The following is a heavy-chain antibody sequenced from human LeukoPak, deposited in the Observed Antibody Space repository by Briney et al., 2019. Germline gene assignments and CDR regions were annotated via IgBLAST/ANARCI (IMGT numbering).Heavy chain of an antibody. CDR2: IHYSGSI. CDR3: ARDLRAAY. CDR1: GASITSYY. D-gene: IGHD3-16*01. V-gene: IGHV4-59*01. J-gene: IGHJ4*02. Sequence: PSEALSVTCTVSGASITSYYWTWIRQPPGKGLEWIGYIHYSGSINYNPSLKSRVTISVDTSMNQFSLKLSSVTAADTAVYYCARDLRAAYWGQGTLVTVSS.